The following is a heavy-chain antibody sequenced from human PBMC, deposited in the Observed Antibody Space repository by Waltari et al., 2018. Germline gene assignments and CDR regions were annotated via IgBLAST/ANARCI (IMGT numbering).Heavy chain of an antibody. CDR1: GGAFSSYA. CDR3: ARHGEVALGRGAFDI. D-gene: IGHD2-21*01. J-gene: IGHJ3*02. V-gene: IGHV1-69*13. Sequence: QVQLVQSGAEVKKPGSSVKVSCKASGGAFSSYAISWVRRAPGQGLEWMGAIIPIFGTANYAQKFQGRVTITADESTSTAYMELSSLRSDDTAVYYCARHGEVALGRGAFDIWGQGTMVTVSS. CDR2: IIPIFGTA.